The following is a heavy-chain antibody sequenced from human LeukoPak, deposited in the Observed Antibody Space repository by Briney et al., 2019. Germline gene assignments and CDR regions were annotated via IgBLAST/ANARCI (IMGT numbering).Heavy chain of an antibody. J-gene: IGHJ6*02. CDR1: GGSISSYY. CDR3: ARSFQSYYDFWSGYYPLYHYGMDV. V-gene: IGHV4-59*01. Sequence: SETLSLTCTVSGGSISSYYWSWIRQPPGKGLEWIGYIYYSGSTNYNPSLKSRVTISVDTSKNQFSLKLSSVTAADTAVYYCARSFQSYYDFWSGYYPLYHYGMDVWGQGTTVTVSS. D-gene: IGHD3-3*01. CDR2: IYYSGST.